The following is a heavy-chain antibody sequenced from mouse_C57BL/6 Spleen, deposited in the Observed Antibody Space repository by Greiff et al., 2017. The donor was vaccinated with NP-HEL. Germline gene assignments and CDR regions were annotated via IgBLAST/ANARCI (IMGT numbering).Heavy chain of an antibody. CDR3: VRRRGAYYYGSSGFAY. J-gene: IGHJ3*01. CDR1: GYTFTSYW. CDR2: INPSNGGT. V-gene: IGHV1-53*01. Sequence: QVQLQQPGTELVKPGASVKLSCKASGYTFTSYWMHWVKQRPGQGLEWIGNINPSNGGTNYNEKFKSKATVTVDKSSSTAYMHLSSLTSEDSAVYYCVRRRGAYYYGSSGFAYWGQGTLVTFSA. D-gene: IGHD1-1*01.